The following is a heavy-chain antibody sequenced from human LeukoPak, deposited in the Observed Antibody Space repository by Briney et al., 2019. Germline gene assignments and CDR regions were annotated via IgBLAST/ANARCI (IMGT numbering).Heavy chain of an antibody. V-gene: IGHV3-48*01. CDR2: ISSSSSSTI. J-gene: IGHJ4*02. Sequence: PGGSLRLSCAASGFTFSSYSMNWVRQAPGKGLEWVSYISSSSSSTIYYADSVKGRFTISRDNAKNSLYLQMNSLRAEDTAVYYCAGDLHSYGYWGQGTVVTVSS. CDR3: AGDLHSYGY. D-gene: IGHD5-18*01. CDR1: GFTFSSYS.